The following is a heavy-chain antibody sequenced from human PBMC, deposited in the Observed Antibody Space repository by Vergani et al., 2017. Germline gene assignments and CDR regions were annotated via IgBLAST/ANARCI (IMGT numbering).Heavy chain of an antibody. D-gene: IGHD2-15*01. Sequence: QVQLVESGGGVVQPGRSLRLSCAASGFTFSSYGMHWVRQAPGKGLEWVAVIWYDGSNKYYADSVKGRFTISRDHSKKTLYLQMDSERAEDTAGYYCTREYGSWCCPGGRGQGTLVTVSA. CDR2: IWYDGSNK. J-gene: IGHJ4*02. CDR3: TREYGSWCCPGG. CDR1: GFTFSSYG. V-gene: IGHV3-33*01.